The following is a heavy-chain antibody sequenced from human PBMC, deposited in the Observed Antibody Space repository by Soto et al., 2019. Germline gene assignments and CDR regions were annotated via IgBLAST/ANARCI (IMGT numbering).Heavy chain of an antibody. CDR3: AKPGRLSSSWPYLDY. J-gene: IGHJ4*02. Sequence: PGGSLRLSCAASGFTFSSYGMHWVRQAPGKGLEWVAVISYDGSNKYYADSVKGRFTTSRDNSKNTLYLQMNSLRAEDTAVYYCAKPGRLSSSWPYLDYWGQGTLVTVSS. CDR1: GFTFSSYG. D-gene: IGHD6-13*01. V-gene: IGHV3-30*18. CDR2: ISYDGSNK.